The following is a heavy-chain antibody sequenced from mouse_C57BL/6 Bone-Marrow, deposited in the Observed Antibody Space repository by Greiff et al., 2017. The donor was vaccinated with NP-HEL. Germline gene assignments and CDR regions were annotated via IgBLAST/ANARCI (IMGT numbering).Heavy chain of an antibody. J-gene: IGHJ1*03. CDR3: ASWYFDV. Sequence: EVKLVESGPVLVKPGASVKMSCKASGYTFTDYYMNWVKQSHGKSLEWIGVINPYNGGTSYNQKFKGKATLTVDKSSSTAYMELNSLTSEDSAVYYCASWYFDVWGTGTTVTVSS. CDR1: GYTFTDYY. CDR2: INPYNGGT. V-gene: IGHV1-19*01.